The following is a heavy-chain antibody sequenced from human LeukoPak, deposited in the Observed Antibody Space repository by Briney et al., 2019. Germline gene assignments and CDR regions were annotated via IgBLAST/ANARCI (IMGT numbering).Heavy chain of an antibody. V-gene: IGHV3-23*01. Sequence: PGGSLRLSCAASGFTFSSYAMSWVRQAPGKGLEWVSGISGSDGSTNYADSVKGRFTISRENSKNTLYLQMNSLRAEDTAVYYCARRDGYNTFYFEYWGQGTLVTVSS. CDR3: ARRDGYNTFYFEY. CDR1: GFTFSSYA. D-gene: IGHD5-24*01. J-gene: IGHJ4*02. CDR2: ISGSDGST.